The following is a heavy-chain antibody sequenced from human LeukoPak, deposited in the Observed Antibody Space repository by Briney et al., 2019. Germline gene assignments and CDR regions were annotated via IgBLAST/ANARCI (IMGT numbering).Heavy chain of an antibody. D-gene: IGHD4-23*01. CDR2: INTNTENP. CDR1: GYTFNSYA. V-gene: IGHV7-4-1*02. Sequence: ATVKVSCKASGYTFNSYALNWVRQAPGQGLEWMGWINTNTENPTYAQGFTGRFVFSLDTSVSTAYLQISSLKAEDTAVYYCARGIKRPHYGGPQEYYGMDVWGQGTTVTVSS. CDR3: ARGIKRPHYGGPQEYYGMDV. J-gene: IGHJ6*02.